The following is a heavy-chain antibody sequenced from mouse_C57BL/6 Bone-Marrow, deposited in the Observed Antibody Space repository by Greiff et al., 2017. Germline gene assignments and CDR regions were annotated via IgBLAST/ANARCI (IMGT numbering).Heavy chain of an antibody. V-gene: IGHV1-55*01. CDR1: GYTFPSYW. CDR3: AFITTVVADY. J-gene: IGHJ2*01. CDR2: IYPGSGST. Sequence: QVQLKQPGAELVKPGASVKMSCKASGYTFPSYWITWVKQRPGQGLEWIGDIYPGSGSTNYNEKFKSKATLPVDTSSSTSYLQLSSLTSEDSAVYYCAFITTVVADYWGHGTTLTVSS. D-gene: IGHD1-1*01.